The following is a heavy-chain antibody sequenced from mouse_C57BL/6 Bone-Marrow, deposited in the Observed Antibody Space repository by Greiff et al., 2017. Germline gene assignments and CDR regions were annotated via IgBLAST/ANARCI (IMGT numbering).Heavy chain of an antibody. CDR2: IHPNSGST. CDR1: GYTFTSYW. J-gene: IGHJ2*01. Sequence: QVQLKQPGAELVKPGASVKLSCKASGYTFTSYWMHWVKQRPGQGLEWIGMIHPNSGSTNYNEKFKSKATLTVDKSSSTAYMQLGNLTSEDSAVYYCARKAHDYGSSCFDYWGQGTTLTVSS. V-gene: IGHV1-64*01. CDR3: ARKAHDYGSSCFDY. D-gene: IGHD1-1*01.